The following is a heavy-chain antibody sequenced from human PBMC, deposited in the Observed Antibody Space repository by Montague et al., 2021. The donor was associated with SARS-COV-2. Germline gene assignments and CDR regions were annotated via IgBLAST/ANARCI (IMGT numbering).Heavy chain of an antibody. Sequence: ETLSLTCTVSGGSISSSSYYWGWIRQPPGKGLEWIGSIYYSGSNYYNLSLKSRVTISVDTSKNQFSLKLSSVTAADTAVYYCARVGRQQLVRLSGMDVWGQGTTGTVSS. CDR3: ARVGRQQLVRLSGMDV. V-gene: IGHV4-39*07. D-gene: IGHD6-13*01. CDR2: IYYSGSN. J-gene: IGHJ6*02. CDR1: GGSISSSSYY.